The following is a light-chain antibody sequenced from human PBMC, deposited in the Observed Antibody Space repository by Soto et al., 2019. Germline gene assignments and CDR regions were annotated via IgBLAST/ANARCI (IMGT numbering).Light chain of an antibody. V-gene: IGKV1-39*01. CDR3: QQSYLSIT. J-gene: IGKJ5*01. CDR1: QTIRGY. CDR2: GTS. Sequence: DIQMTQSPSSLSATEGDRVTITCRASQTIRGYLNWYQQRPWRAPKLLISGTSSLQSGVSSRFSGTGSGTDFNLTISSLQPEDVATYYCQQSYLSITFGQGTRLEIK.